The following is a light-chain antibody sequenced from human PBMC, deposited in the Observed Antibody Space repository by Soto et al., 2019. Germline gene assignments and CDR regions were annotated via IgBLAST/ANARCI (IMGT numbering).Light chain of an antibody. Sequence: DIQMTQSPSFVSASVGDRVTITCRASQRISSWLAWYQHKPGRAPKLLIHAASSLESGVPSRFSGSGSGTDFTLTISSLQPEEFATYYCQQTISFPLTFGRGTKVEIK. J-gene: IGKJ4*01. V-gene: IGKV1-12*01. CDR3: QQTISFPLT. CDR1: QRISSW. CDR2: AAS.